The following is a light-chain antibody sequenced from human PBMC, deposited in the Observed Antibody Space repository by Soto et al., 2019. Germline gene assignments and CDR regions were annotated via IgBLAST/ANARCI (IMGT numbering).Light chain of an antibody. CDR3: QQRSNWHPT. CDR2: DAS. J-gene: IGKJ1*01. CDR1: QSVSSY. Sequence: EIVLTQSPATLSLSPGERATLSCRASQSVSSYLAWYQQKPGQAPRLLIYDASNRATGIPARFSGSGSGTDFTLTISSLEPEDFAVYYCQQRSNWHPTFCQGTKVDIK. V-gene: IGKV3-11*01.